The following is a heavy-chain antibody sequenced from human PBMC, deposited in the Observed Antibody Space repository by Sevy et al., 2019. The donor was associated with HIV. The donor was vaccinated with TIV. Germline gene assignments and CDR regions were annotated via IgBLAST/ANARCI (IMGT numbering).Heavy chain of an antibody. V-gene: IGHV1-2*06. CDR3: ARGPDRAYDFYY. CDR1: GGTFSRYP. J-gene: IGHJ4*02. CDR2: INANSGGT. D-gene: IGHD5-12*01. Sequence: ASVKVSCKASGGTFSRYPFSWVRQAPGQGLEWMGRINANSGGTNYAQKFQGRVTMTRDTSISTAYMELSRLRSDDTAVYYCARGPDRAYDFYYWGQGTLVTVSS.